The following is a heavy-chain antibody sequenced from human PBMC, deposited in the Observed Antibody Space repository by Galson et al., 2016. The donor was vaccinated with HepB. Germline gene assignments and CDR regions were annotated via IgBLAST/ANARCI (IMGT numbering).Heavy chain of an antibody. J-gene: IGHJ6*02. CDR3: AKDRVRYFGMDV. Sequence: SVKVSCKASGYTFTAYYIHWVRQAPGQGPEWMGVINPSGATTNYAQKFQGRVTMTSDTSTNTVYMDLNSLRSEDTAVYYCAKDRVRYFGMDVWGQGTTVTVSS. CDR2: INPSGATT. V-gene: IGHV1-46*01. D-gene: IGHD3-10*01. CDR1: GYTFTAYY.